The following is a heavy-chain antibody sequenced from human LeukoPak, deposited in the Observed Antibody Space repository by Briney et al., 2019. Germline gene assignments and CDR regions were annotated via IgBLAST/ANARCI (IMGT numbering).Heavy chain of an antibody. CDR2: ICTVATYI. CDR3: ARLRRNGDSGGFYYYYDY. V-gene: IGHV3-21*01. D-gene: IGHD3-22*01. CDR1: GFTFTSFS. J-gene: IGHJ4*02. Sequence: GGSLRLSCAASGFTFTSFSVKWVRQAPGKGLEWVSSICTVATYIYYADSVRGRFTISRDNAKNSVYLHMDSLRAEDTGVYYCARLRRNGDSGGFYYYYDYWGQGTLVTVSS.